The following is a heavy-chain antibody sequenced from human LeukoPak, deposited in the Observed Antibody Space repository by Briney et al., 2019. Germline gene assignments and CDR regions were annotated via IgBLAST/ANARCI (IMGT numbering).Heavy chain of an antibody. CDR3: ARTDSSGYYSFFDY. D-gene: IGHD3-22*01. J-gene: IGHJ4*02. Sequence: PSETLSLTCTVSGGSISSGGYYWSWIRQHPGKGLEWIGYIYYSGSTYYNPSLKSRVTISVGTSKNQFSLKLSSVTAADTAVYYCARTDSSGYYSFFDYWGQGTLVTVSS. V-gene: IGHV4-31*03. CDR1: GGSISSGGYY. CDR2: IYYSGST.